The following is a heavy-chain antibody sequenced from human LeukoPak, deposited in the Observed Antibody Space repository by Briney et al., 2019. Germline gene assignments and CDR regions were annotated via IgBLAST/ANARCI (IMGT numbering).Heavy chain of an antibody. CDR2: INPNSGGT. CDR1: GYTFTGYS. CDR3: ARAPDDYDFWSGPFDY. D-gene: IGHD3-3*01. Sequence: ASVKVSCKASGYTFTGYSMHWVRQAPGQGLEWMGWINPNSGGTNYAQKFQGRVTMTRDTSISSAYMELSRLTSDDTAVYYCARAPDDYDFWSGPFDYWGRGTLVTVSS. J-gene: IGHJ4*02. V-gene: IGHV1-2*02.